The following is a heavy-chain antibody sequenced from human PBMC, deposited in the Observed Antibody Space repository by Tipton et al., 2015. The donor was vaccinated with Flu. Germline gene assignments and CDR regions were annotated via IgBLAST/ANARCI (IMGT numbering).Heavy chain of an antibody. D-gene: IGHD2-8*02. CDR3: TTVRALVPSDAFDI. CDR2: ISSSGSTI. J-gene: IGHJ3*02. Sequence: SLRLSCAASGFTFSDYYMSWIRQAPGKGLEWVSYISSSGSTIYYADSVKGRFTISRDNAKNSLYLQMNSLRAEDTAVYYCTTVRALVPSDAFDIWGQGTMVTVSS. V-gene: IGHV3-11*04. CDR1: GFTFSDYY.